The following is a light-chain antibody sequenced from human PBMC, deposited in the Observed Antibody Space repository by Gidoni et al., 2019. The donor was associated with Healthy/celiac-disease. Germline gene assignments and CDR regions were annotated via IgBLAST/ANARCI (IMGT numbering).Light chain of an antibody. CDR3: QQSYSTPLT. Sequence: DIQMTQSPSSLSASVGDRVTITCRASQSISSYLNWYQQTPGKAPKLLIYSASSLQSGVPSRFSGSVSGTDFTLTISSLQPEDFATFYCQQSYSTPLTFGGGTKVEIK. J-gene: IGKJ4*01. V-gene: IGKV1-39*01. CDR1: QSISSY. CDR2: SAS.